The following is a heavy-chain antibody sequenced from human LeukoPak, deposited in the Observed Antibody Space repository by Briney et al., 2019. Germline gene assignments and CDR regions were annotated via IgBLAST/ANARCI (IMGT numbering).Heavy chain of an antibody. CDR1: GFTFGDYA. J-gene: IGHJ4*02. CDR3: ARGPSIAGYYFDY. CDR2: ISSSSSYI. V-gene: IGHV3-21*01. Sequence: GGSLRLSCTVSGFTFGDYAINWVRQAPGKGLEWVSSISSSSSYIYYADSVKGRFTISRDNAKNSLYLQMNSLRAEDTAVYYCARGPSIAGYYFDYWGQGTLVTVSS. D-gene: IGHD6-13*01.